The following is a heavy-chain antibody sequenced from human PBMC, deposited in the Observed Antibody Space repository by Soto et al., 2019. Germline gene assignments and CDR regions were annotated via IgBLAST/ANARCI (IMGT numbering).Heavy chain of an antibody. V-gene: IGHV3-13*05. CDR2: ISAAGDP. Sequence: EVQLVESGGGLVQPGGSLRLSCEASGFTFRNYDMHWVRQGTGKGLEWVSGISAAGDPDYADSVEGRFTISRENAQNSFFLQMNSLRVGDTAVYYCARTHRDFYGLDVWGQGTTVIVSS. J-gene: IGHJ6*02. CDR3: ARTHRDFYGLDV. CDR1: GFTFRNYD.